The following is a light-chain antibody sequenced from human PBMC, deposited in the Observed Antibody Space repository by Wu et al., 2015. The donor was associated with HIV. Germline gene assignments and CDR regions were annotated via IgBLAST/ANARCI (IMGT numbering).Light chain of an antibody. J-gene: IGKJ5*01. V-gene: IGKV3-11*01. CDR2: DTS. CDR3: QQRSNWPLIT. CDR1: QILGRF. Sequence: EIVLTQSPVTLSLSPGERATLSCRANQILGRFLAWYQQKPGQSPRLLIYDTSTRATGIPARFSGSASGTDYTLTISSLEPEDFAVYYCQQRSNWPLITFGQGTRLEIK.